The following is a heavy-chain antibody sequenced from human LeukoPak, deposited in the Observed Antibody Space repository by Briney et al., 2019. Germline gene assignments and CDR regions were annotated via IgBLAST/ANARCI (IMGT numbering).Heavy chain of an antibody. D-gene: IGHD3-10*01. CDR1: GFTFSTYR. Sequence: GGSLRLSCAASGFTFSTYRMNWVRQAPGKGLEWVSYISSSNSTIYYADSVKGRFTISRDNSKNTLYLQMSSLRAEDTAVYYCAKPSGSGSNEYIDYWGQGTLVTVSS. V-gene: IGHV3-48*01. CDR2: ISSSNSTI. CDR3: AKPSGSGSNEYIDY. J-gene: IGHJ4*02.